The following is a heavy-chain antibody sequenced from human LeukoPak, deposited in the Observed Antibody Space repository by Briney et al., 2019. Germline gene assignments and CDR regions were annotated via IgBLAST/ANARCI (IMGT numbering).Heavy chain of an antibody. CDR1: GGSISSGDSY. CDR3: ARVDMGNWFDP. Sequence: SETLSLTCTVSGGSISSGDSYWSWLRQPPGKGLEWIGYIYYSGSTYYNPSLKSRVTISVDTSKNQFSLKLSSVTAADTAVYYCARVDMGNWFDPWGQGTLVTVSS. J-gene: IGHJ5*02. V-gene: IGHV4-30-4*01. CDR2: IYYSGST. D-gene: IGHD1-26*01.